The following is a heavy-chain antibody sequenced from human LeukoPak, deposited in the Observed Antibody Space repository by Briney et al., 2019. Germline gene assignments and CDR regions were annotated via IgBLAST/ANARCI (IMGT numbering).Heavy chain of an antibody. D-gene: IGHD2-15*01. Sequence: SQTLSLTCTVSGGSISVGGYYWSCIRQHPGKGLEWIVNMYHGGSTYYNPSLKSRVTILLDTSKNQFSLKMSSVTAADTAVYYCAREADCSGGSCYHFDYWGQGTLVTVSS. CDR3: AREADCSGGSCYHFDY. CDR2: MYHGGST. CDR1: GGSISVGGYY. J-gene: IGHJ4*02. V-gene: IGHV4-31*03.